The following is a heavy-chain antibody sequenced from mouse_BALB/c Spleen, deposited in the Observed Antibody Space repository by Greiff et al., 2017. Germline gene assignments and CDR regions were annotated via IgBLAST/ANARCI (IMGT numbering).Heavy chain of an antibody. D-gene: IGHD3-1*01. CDR2: IDPENGNT. V-gene: IGHV14-1*02. CDR3: ARGSSGYRGPVSFAY. CDR1: GFNIKDYY. J-gene: IGHJ3*01. Sequence: VQLQQSGAELVRPGALVKLSCKASGFNIKDYYMHWVKQRPEQGLEWIGWIDPENGNTIYDPKFQGKASITADTSSNTAYLQLSSLTSEDTAVYYGARGSSGYRGPVSFAYWGQGTLVTVSA.